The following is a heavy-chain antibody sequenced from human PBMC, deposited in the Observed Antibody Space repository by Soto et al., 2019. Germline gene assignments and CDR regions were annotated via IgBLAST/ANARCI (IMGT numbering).Heavy chain of an antibody. D-gene: IGHD6-13*01. CDR2: TYYRSKWYN. V-gene: IGHV6-1*01. CDR3: ARDRDSSIWLPSYYGMDV. Sequence: SQTLSLTCAISGDSVSSNSAAWHWISPSPSRGRAWLGRTYYRSKWYNDYAVSVKSRITVNPDTSKNQFSLQLNSVTPEDTAVYYCARDRDSSIWLPSYYGMDVWGQGTTVTVS. CDR1: GDSVSSNSAA. J-gene: IGHJ6*02.